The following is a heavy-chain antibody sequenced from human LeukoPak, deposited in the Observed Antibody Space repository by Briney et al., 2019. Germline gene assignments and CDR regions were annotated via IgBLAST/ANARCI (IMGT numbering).Heavy chain of an antibody. CDR1: GFTFSSYW. CDR2: INSDGSST. D-gene: IGHD2-15*01. V-gene: IGHV3-74*01. Sequence: PGGSLRLSCAASGFTFSSYWMHWVRQAPGKGLVWVSRINSDGSSTSYADSVKGRFTISRDNAKNTLYLQMNSLRAEDTAVYYRAREGGSHGAFDIWGQGTMVTVSS. J-gene: IGHJ3*02. CDR3: AREGGSHGAFDI.